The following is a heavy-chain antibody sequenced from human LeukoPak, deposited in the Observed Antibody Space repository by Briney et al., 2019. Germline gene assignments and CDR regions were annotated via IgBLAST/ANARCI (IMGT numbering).Heavy chain of an antibody. CDR1: GFTFSSYW. CDR3: ARESTVTRNWFDP. D-gene: IGHD4-17*01. CDR2: ISSSSSYI. V-gene: IGHV3-21*01. J-gene: IGHJ5*02. Sequence: GGSLRLSCAASGFTFSSYWMTWVRQAPGKGLEWVSSISSSSSYIYYADSVKGRFTISRDNAKNSLYLQMNSLRAEDTAVYYCARESTVTRNWFDPWGQGTLVTVSS.